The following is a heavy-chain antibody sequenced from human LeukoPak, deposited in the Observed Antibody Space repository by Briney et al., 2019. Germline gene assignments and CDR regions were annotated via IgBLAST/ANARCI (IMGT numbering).Heavy chain of an antibody. CDR2: INHSGST. D-gene: IGHD6-19*01. Sequence: SETLSLTCAVYGGSFSGYYWSWIRQPPGKRLEWIGEINHSGSTNYNPSLKSRVTISVDTSKNQFSLKLSSVTAADTAVYYCARGPIFIAVAMFDYWGQGTLVTVSS. V-gene: IGHV4-34*01. CDR1: GGSFSGYY. J-gene: IGHJ4*02. CDR3: ARGPIFIAVAMFDY.